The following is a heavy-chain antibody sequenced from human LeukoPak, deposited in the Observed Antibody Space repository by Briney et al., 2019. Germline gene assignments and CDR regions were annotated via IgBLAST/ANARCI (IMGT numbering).Heavy chain of an antibody. Sequence: GGSLRLSCAASGFTFSSYAMSWVRQAPGKGLEWVSTITGRTYYADSVKGRFTVSRDNSKNILYLQMSSLRADDTAVYYCAKAFRYYDSSSYSAFDIWVQGTMVTVSS. CDR2: ITGRT. CDR1: GFTFSSYA. J-gene: IGHJ3*02. V-gene: IGHV3-23*01. CDR3: AKAFRYYDSSSYSAFDI. D-gene: IGHD6-13*01.